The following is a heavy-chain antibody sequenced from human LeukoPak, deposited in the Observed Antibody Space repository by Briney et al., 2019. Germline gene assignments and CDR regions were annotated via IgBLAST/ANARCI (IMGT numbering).Heavy chain of an antibody. CDR1: GGSISSSNYY. D-gene: IGHD6-13*01. V-gene: IGHV4-39*01. J-gene: IGHJ4*02. CDR2: ISTSGNT. CDR3: ARTASSWSFDY. Sequence: PSETLSLTCTVSGGSISSSNYYWGWIRQPPGEGLEWIGSISTSGNTNYNPSLKSRVTISVDTSKNQFSLKVSSVTAADTAVYYCARTASSWSFDYWGQGTLVTVSS.